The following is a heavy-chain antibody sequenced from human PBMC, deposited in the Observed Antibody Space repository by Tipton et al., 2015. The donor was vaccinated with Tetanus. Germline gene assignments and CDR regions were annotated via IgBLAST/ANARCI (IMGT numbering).Heavy chain of an antibody. D-gene: IGHD3-3*01. CDR3: ARHQSGYFTPFDY. CDR1: GASIRGGTFY. CDR2: IYGSGDT. Sequence: TLSLTCTVSGASIRGGTFYWGWIRQPAGKGLEWIGSIYGSGDTYYIPSLKSRVTISVDTSTNQFSLSLNSMAAADTGVYYCARHQSGYFTPFDYWGQGKLVTVSS. J-gene: IGHJ4*02. V-gene: IGHV4-39*01.